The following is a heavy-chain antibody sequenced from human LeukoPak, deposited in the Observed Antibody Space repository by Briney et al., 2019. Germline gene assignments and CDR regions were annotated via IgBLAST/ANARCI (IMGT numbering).Heavy chain of an antibody. Sequence: KTSETLSLTCTVSGGSINNYYWSWIRQPAGKGLERIGRIYTRGSTNYNPSLKSRVTMSVDTSKNQFSLKLSSVTAADTAVYICARGRYCSADICSGGDAFDIWGQGTMVSVPS. D-gene: IGHD2-15*01. J-gene: IGHJ3*02. CDR1: GGSINNYY. V-gene: IGHV4-4*07. CDR2: IYTRGST. CDR3: ARGRYCSADICSGGDAFDI.